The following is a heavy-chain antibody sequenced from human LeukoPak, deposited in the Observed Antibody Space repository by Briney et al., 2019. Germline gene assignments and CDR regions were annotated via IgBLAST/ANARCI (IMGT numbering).Heavy chain of an antibody. CDR3: ARDYPLDI. J-gene: IGHJ3*02. CDR1: GYTFTSYY. Sequence: ASVKVSCKASGYTFTSYYMHWVRQAPGQGLEWMGIINPSGGSTSYAQKFQGRVTITADESTSTAYMELSSLRSEDTAVYYCARDYPLDIWGQGTMVTVSS. CDR2: INPSGGST. V-gene: IGHV1-46*01.